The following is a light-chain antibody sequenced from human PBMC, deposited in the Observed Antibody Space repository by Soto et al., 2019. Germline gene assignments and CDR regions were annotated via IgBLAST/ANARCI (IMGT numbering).Light chain of an antibody. J-gene: IGLJ1*01. CDR3: QSYDSTLSARYV. CDR2: DDN. V-gene: IGLV1-51*01. CDR1: SSNIGGNS. Sequence: QSALTQPPSVSAAPGQKVTISCSGSSSNIGGNSVSWYQQLPGTAPKLLIYDDNKRPSGIPDRFSGSKSGTSASLAITGLQAEDEGDYYCQSYDSTLSARYVFGTGTKVTV.